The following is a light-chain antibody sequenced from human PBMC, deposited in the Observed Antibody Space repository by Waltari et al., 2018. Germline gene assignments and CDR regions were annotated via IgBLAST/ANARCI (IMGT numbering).Light chain of an antibody. J-gene: IGKJ1*01. CDR2: AAS. Sequence: CRASQDIRFSLVWYQQKPGKAPKLLLFAASRLESGVPSRFSGSGSGTVYTLTISSLQPEDFATYYCQQYYNTPPWTFGQGTKVEIK. CDR1: QDIRFS. CDR3: QQYYNTPPWT. V-gene: IGKV1-NL1*01.